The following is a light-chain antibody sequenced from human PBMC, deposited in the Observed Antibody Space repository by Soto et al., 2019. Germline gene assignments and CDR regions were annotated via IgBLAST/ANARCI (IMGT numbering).Light chain of an antibody. V-gene: IGKV3D-15*01. CDR3: QQYNNWPRT. CDR1: QSINTN. Sequence: EIVMTQSPATLSVSPGERATLPCRASQSINTNVAWYQQEPGQAPRLLIYGASTRATGIPARFSGSVSGTEFAHTISSLQSEDFAVYYCQQYNNWPRTFGQGTKVDIK. J-gene: IGKJ1*01. CDR2: GAS.